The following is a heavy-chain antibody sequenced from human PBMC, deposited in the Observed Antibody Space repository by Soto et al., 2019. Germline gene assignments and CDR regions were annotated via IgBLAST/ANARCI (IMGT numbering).Heavy chain of an antibody. CDR2: IYYSGST. J-gene: IGHJ4*02. D-gene: IGHD3-22*01. Sequence: PLALTCGASGGSISCGAYSWSWIRQPPGKGLEWIGYIYYSGSTYYNPSLKSRVTISLDTSKNQFSLKLSSVTAADTAVYYCARAAPPDYYDSSGSLDYWGQGTLVTVSS. CDR3: ARAAPPDYYDSSGSLDY. CDR1: GGSISCGAYS. V-gene: IGHV4-31*11.